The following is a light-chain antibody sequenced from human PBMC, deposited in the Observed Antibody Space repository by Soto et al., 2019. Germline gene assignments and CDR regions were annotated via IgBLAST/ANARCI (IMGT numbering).Light chain of an antibody. CDR1: SSDVGRYDY. J-gene: IGLJ3*02. CDR3: TSYAGSNNLV. Sequence: QSALTQPRSVSGSPGQSVTISCTGTSSDVGRYDYVSWYQQHPGKAPKLIIYEVSKRPSGVPDRFSGSKSGNTASLTVSGLQAEDEADYYCTSYAGSNNLVFAGGTKLTVL. CDR2: EVS. V-gene: IGLV2-8*01.